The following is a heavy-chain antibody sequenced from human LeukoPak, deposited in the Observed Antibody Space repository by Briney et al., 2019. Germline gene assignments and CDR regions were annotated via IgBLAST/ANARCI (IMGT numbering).Heavy chain of an antibody. J-gene: IGHJ4*02. CDR3: ARAVPAALYVDS. CDR1: GGSISSYY. CDR2: IYYSGST. V-gene: IGHV4-59*08. D-gene: IGHD2-2*01. Sequence: SETLSLTCTVSGGSISSYYWSWIRQPPGKGLEWIGSIYYSGSTNYNPSLKSRVTISVDTSKNQFSLKLSSVTAADTAVYYCARAVPAALYVDSWGQGTLVTVSS.